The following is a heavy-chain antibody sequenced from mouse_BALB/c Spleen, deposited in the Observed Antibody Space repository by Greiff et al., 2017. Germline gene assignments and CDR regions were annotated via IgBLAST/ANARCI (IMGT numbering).Heavy chain of an antibody. CDR2: IDPFNGGT. Sequence: VQLQQSGPELMKPGASVKISCKASGYSFTSYYMHWVKQSHGKSLEWIGYIDPFNGGTSYNQKFKGKATLTVDKSSSTAYMHLSSLTSEDSAVYYCARLGIYYDYAGDAYWGQGTLVTVSA. CDR3: ARLGIYYDYAGDAY. CDR1: GYSFTSYY. V-gene: IGHV1S135*01. J-gene: IGHJ3*01. D-gene: IGHD2-4*01.